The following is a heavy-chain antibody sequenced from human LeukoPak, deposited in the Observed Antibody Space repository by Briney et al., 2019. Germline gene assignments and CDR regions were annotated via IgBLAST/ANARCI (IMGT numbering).Heavy chain of an antibody. D-gene: IGHD5-18*01. CDR2: INPSGGST. Sequence: GASVKVSCKASGYTFTSYYMHWVRQAPGQGLEWMGIINPSGGSTSYAQKFQGRVTMTEDTSTDTAYMELSSLRSEDTAVYYCATLRAGRGYSLSFGVDYYGMDVWGQGTTVTVSS. J-gene: IGHJ6*02. CDR1: GYTFTSYY. V-gene: IGHV1-46*01. CDR3: ATLRAGRGYSLSFGVDYYGMDV.